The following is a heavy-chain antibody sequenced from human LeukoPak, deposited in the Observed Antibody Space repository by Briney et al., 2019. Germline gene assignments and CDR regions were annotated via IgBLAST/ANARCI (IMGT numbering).Heavy chain of an antibody. CDR1: GSTFSSYA. CDR2: ISDDFGT. V-gene: IGHV3-23*01. J-gene: IGHJ4*02. Sequence: PGGSLRLSCAASGSTFSSYAMSFLRRAPGKGLEWVSAISDDFGTYHADSVKGRFTISRDNSRNTLYLQMTSLRAEDTAVYYCARGNSGHCTGATCYALDYWGQGTLVTVSS. CDR3: ARGNSGHCTGATCYALDY. D-gene: IGHD2-2*01.